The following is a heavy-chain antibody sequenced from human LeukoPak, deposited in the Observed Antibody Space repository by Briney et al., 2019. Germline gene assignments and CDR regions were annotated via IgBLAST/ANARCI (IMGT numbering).Heavy chain of an antibody. CDR3: ARGGRVTTVVGFNWFDP. CDR1: GGSISSYY. CDR2: IYYSGST. V-gene: IGHV4-59*08. D-gene: IGHD6-19*01. J-gene: IGHJ5*02. Sequence: SETLSLTCTVSGGSISSYYWSWIRQPPGKGLEWIGYIYYSGSTNYNPSLKSRVTISVDTSKNQFSLKLSSVTAADTALYYCARGGRVTTVVGFNWFDPWGQGTLVTVSS.